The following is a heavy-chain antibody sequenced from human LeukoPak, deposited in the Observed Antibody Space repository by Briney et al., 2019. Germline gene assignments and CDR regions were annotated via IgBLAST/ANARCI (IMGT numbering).Heavy chain of an antibody. V-gene: IGHV4-59*08. Sequence: KPSETLSLTCTVSGGSISSYYWSWIRQPPGQGLEWIGYIYYSGSTNYNPSLKSRVTISVDTSKNQFSLKLSSVTAADTAVYYCARGVYYGSGSYYNHDAFDIWGQGTMVTVSS. J-gene: IGHJ3*02. CDR3: ARGVYYGSGSYYNHDAFDI. CDR1: GGSISSYY. CDR2: IYYSGST. D-gene: IGHD3-10*01.